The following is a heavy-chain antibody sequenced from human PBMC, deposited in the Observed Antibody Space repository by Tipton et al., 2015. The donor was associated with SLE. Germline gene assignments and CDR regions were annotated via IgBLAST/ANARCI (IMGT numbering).Heavy chain of an antibody. D-gene: IGHD6-19*01. CDR3: AKVPERSGWHYFDY. Sequence: TLSLTCTVSGGSINSGLYYWSWIRQPAGKGLEWIGRTSPSGNSNYNPSLKRRVTISVDTSKNQFSLTLSSVTAADTAVYYCAKVPERSGWHYFDYWGQGTLVTVSS. CDR2: TSPSGNS. J-gene: IGHJ4*02. V-gene: IGHV4-61*02. CDR1: GGSINSGLYY.